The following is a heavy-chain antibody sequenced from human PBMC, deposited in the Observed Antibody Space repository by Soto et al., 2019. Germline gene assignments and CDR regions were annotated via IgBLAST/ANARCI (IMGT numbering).Heavy chain of an antibody. CDR1: GFTFDDYA. J-gene: IGHJ3*02. V-gene: IGHV3-9*01. CDR2: ISWNSGST. Sequence: EVQLVESGGGLVQPGRSLRLSCAASGFTFDDYAMHWVRQTPGKGLEWVSGISWNSGSTGYADSVKGRFTISRDNPRNSRNLKRTSLRAEDTVVYYGAKVWNSKGLANFFSAFDIWGQGTMVTVSS. D-gene: IGHD1-1*01. CDR3: AKVWNSKGLANFFSAFDI.